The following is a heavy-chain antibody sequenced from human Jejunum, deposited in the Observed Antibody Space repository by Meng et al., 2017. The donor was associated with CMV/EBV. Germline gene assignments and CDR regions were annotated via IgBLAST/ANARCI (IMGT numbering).Heavy chain of an antibody. D-gene: IGHD6-13*01. CDR1: TGFY. J-gene: IGHJ4*02. CDR3: ARGPRISSYKSSWYYFDV. V-gene: IGHV1-2*02. Sequence: TGFYIYWVRQAPGQGLEWVGWINPKTGDSDSAQSFKGRVTMTRDTSINTTFLDLSSLRSDDTAVLYCARGPRISSYKSSWYYFDVWGQGTRVTVSS. CDR2: INPKTGDS.